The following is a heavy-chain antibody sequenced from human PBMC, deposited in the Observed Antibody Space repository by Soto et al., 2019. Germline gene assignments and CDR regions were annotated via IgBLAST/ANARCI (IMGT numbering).Heavy chain of an antibody. CDR3: ARRDCGGDCYSWYY. CDR2: INYSGST. D-gene: IGHD2-21*02. CDR1: DGSIDSSAYS. V-gene: IGHV4-39*01. J-gene: IGHJ4*02. Sequence: SETLSLTCTVPDGSIDSSAYSWGWIRQPPGKGLEWIGSINYSGSTYYSPSLKSRVTISIDTSRNQFSLRLSSVTAADTAVYYCARRDCGGDCYSWYYWGQGTLVTVSS.